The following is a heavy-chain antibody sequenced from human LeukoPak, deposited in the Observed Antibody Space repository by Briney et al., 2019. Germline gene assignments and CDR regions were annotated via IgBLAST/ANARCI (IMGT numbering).Heavy chain of an antibody. Sequence: GGSLRLSCAASGLTFSNAWMSWVRQAPGKGLEWVGRIKRKSDGGTTDYAAPVKGRFTISRHDSKNTLYLQMNSLKTEDTAVYYCTVHDSSGYRPDYWGQGTLVTVSS. D-gene: IGHD3-22*01. CDR2: IKRKSDGGTT. J-gene: IGHJ4*02. V-gene: IGHV3-15*01. CDR1: GLTFSNAW. CDR3: TVHDSSGYRPDY.